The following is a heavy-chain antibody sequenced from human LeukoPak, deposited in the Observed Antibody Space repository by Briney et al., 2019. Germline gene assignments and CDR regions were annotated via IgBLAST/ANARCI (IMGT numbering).Heavy chain of an antibody. D-gene: IGHD3-22*01. V-gene: IGHV3-43*01. CDR3: AKGGPSYYYDSSGFGHFDY. CDR2: ISWNAADI. J-gene: IGHJ4*02. Sequence: PGGSLRLSCAASGFTFSSYAMHWVRQAPGKGLEWVSLISWNAADIYYADSMKGRFTISRDNSKNSLYLQMNSLRTEDTALYYCAKGGPSYYYDSSGFGHFDYWGQGTLDTVSS. CDR1: GFTFSSYA.